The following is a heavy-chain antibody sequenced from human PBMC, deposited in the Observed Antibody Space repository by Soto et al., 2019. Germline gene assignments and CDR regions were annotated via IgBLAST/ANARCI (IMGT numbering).Heavy chain of an antibody. CDR3: AHLPYPAYYFDF. Sequence: TQTLTQPCNFSWFSLSSKKVAVGWIRQPPGKALEWLALIYWDDDKRYSPSLKSRLTITEDSSKNQVVLTMTNMDPVDTATYYCAHLPYPAYYFDFWGQGTLVTVSS. CDR1: WFSLSSKKVA. J-gene: IGHJ4*02. CDR2: IYWDDDK. V-gene: IGHV2-5*02.